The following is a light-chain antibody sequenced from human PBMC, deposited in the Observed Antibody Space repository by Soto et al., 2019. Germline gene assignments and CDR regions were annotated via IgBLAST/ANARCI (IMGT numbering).Light chain of an antibody. CDR2: DAS. V-gene: IGKV3-11*01. CDR1: QSVSSY. J-gene: IGKJ1*01. Sequence: EIVLTQSPATLSLSPGERATLSCRASQSVSSYLAWYQQKPGQAPRLLIYDASNRATGIPARFSGSGSGTDFTLTFSSLEPEDFAVYYCQQRRNWPLTWTFGQGTKVEIK. CDR3: QQRRNWPLTWT.